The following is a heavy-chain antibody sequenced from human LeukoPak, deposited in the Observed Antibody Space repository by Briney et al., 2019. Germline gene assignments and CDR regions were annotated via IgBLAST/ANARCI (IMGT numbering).Heavy chain of an antibody. CDR3: ARGRDYYGSGSYSIPYYFDY. CDR1: GYSISSGYY. D-gene: IGHD3-10*01. Sequence: PSETLSLTCAVSGYSISSGYYWGWIRQPPGKGLEWIGSIYHSGSTYYNPSLKSRVTISVDTSKNQFSLKLSSVTAADTAVYYCARGRDYYGSGSYSIPYYFDYWGQGTLVTVSS. V-gene: IGHV4-38-2*01. J-gene: IGHJ4*02. CDR2: IYHSGST.